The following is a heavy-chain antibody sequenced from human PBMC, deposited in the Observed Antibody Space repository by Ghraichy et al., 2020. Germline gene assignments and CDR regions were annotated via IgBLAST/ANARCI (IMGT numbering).Heavy chain of an antibody. CDR2: ISSSGRTT. V-gene: IGHV3-48*03. J-gene: IGHJ6*02. D-gene: IGHD3-3*01. CDR1: GFTFRSYE. Sequence: GGSLRLSCAASGFTFRSYEMRWVRQAPGKGLEWVSSISSSGRTTYYADSVKGRFTISRDNAKNSLSLQMNSLRAEDTAVYYCARAGLWSGYYAYYGMDVWGQGTTVTVSS. CDR3: ARAGLWSGYYAYYGMDV.